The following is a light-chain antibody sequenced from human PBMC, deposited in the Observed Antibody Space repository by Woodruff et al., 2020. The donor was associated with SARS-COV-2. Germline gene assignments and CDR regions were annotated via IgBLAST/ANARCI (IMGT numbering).Light chain of an antibody. CDR3: GTWDTSLSAWV. CDR2: DNN. J-gene: IGLJ3*02. Sequence: ISCSGSGSNIGNNYVSWYQHLPGTAPKLLIYDNNLRPSEIPDRFSGSKSGTSATLGITGLQTGDEADYYCGTWDTSLSAWVF. V-gene: IGLV1-51*01. CDR1: GSNIGNNY.